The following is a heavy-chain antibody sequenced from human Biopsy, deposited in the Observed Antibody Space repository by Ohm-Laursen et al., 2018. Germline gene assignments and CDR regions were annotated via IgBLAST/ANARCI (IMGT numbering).Heavy chain of an antibody. CDR3: GRREVVITHDAFDT. J-gene: IGHJ3*02. CDR2: IYPGGST. Sequence: SDTLSLTCTVSGGSFTGHYWTWIRQPPGKGLEWIGHIYPGGSTNYNPSLKSRVTMSVDTSKNQFSLKLNSVTAADTAVYYCGRREVVITHDAFDTWGQGTMVTVSS. V-gene: IGHV4-4*08. D-gene: IGHD3-22*01. CDR1: GGSFTGHY.